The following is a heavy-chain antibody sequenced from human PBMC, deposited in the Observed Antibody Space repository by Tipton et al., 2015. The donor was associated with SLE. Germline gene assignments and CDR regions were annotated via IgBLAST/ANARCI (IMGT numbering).Heavy chain of an antibody. Sequence: TLSLTCAVYGGSFSGYYWSWIRQPPGKGLEWIGDIDHSGSTNYNPSLKSRVTISVDTSKNQFSLKLRSVTAADTAVYYCARTNPLYSSSLTGLYGMDVWGQGTTVTVSS. CDR3: ARTNPLYSSSLTGLYGMDV. V-gene: IGHV4-34*01. CDR1: GGSFSGYY. J-gene: IGHJ6*02. D-gene: IGHD6-13*01. CDR2: IDHSGST.